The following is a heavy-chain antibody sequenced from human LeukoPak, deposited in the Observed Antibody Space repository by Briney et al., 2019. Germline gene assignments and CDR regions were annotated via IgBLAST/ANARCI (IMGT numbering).Heavy chain of an antibody. Sequence: SETLSLTCAVYGGSFSGYYWSWIRQPPGKGLEWIGEINHSGSTNYNPSLKSRVTISVDTSKNQFSLKLSSVTAADTAVYYCARDLAPIWGATPSFDYWGQGTLVTVSS. CDR1: GGSFSGYY. D-gene: IGHD1-26*01. CDR2: INHSGST. V-gene: IGHV4-34*01. J-gene: IGHJ4*02. CDR3: ARDLAPIWGATPSFDY.